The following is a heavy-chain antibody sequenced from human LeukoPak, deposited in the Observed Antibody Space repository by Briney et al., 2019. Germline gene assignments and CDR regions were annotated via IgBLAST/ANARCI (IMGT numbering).Heavy chain of an antibody. Sequence: SETLSLTCTVSGYSISSGYYWGWIRQPPGKGLEWIGSIYHSGSTYYNPSLKSRVTISVDTSKNQFSLKLSSMTAADTAVYYCARDPAAYYYDSSGYYSGIPFDYWGQGTLVTVSS. CDR1: GYSISSGYY. V-gene: IGHV4-38-2*02. CDR3: ARDPAAYYYDSSGYYSGIPFDY. CDR2: IYHSGST. D-gene: IGHD3-22*01. J-gene: IGHJ4*02.